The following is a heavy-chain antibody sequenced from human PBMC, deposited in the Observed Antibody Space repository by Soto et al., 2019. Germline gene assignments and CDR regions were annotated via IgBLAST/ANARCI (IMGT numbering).Heavy chain of an antibody. CDR2: VNAASGNT. CDR3: ARRPLLESHFDY. Sequence: QVHLVQSGAEARKPGASVNVSCMASGFSLNTYVVHWVRQAPGQGLEWMGWVNAASGNTQTSQKFQGRLTLTRDISANTAYMELSSLRTEDTAVYFCARRPLLESHFDYWGQGTLVAVSS. V-gene: IGHV1-3*01. J-gene: IGHJ4*02. CDR1: GFSLNTYV.